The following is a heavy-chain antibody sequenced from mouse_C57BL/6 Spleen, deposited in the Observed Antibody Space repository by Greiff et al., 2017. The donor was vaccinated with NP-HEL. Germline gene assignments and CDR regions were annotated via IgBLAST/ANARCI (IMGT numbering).Heavy chain of an antibody. J-gene: IGHJ3*01. CDR1: GFTFSSYA. D-gene: IGHD2-4*01. V-gene: IGHV5-9-1*02. CDR3: TREEYDYDGAWFAY. CDR2: ISSGGDYI. Sequence: EVHLVESGEGLVKPGGSLKLSCAASGFTFSSYAMSWVRQTPEKRLEWVAYISSGGDYIYYADTVKGRFTISRDNARNTLYLQMSSLKSEDTAMYYCTREEYDYDGAWFAYWGQGTLVTVSA.